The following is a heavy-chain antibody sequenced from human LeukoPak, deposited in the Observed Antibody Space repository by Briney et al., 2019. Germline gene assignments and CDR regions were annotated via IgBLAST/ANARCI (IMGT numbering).Heavy chain of an antibody. Sequence: GGSLRLSCAASGFAFSNYAMSWVRQAPGKGLEWVSTISGSAGSTYYADSVKGRFTISRDNSKNTLYLQMNSLRAEDTAVYYCARDYDSSGYYCAVGYWGQGTLVTVSS. CDR3: ARDYDSSGYYCAVGY. J-gene: IGHJ4*02. CDR2: ISGSAGST. D-gene: IGHD3-22*01. V-gene: IGHV3-23*01. CDR1: GFAFSNYA.